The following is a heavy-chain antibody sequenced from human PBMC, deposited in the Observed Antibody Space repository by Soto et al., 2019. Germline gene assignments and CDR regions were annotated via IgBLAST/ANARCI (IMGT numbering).Heavy chain of an antibody. Sequence: QLVQSGAEVQKPGASVKVSCKASGGTYSNYAISWVRQAPGQGLEWMGAIIPIIGSTDNAQKFQGRVSLTADESTSTVYMVLGSLTSEDTAVYYCAQVGATGTYWGQGTLVTVSS. CDR3: AQVGATGTY. CDR2: IIPIIGST. V-gene: IGHV1-69*01. CDR1: GGTYSNYA. J-gene: IGHJ4*02. D-gene: IGHD1-26*01.